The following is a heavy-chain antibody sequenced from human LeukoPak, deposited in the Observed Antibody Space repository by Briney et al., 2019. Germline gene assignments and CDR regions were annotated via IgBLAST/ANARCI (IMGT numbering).Heavy chain of an antibody. CDR3: ARAAVAGDFCDY. J-gene: IGHJ4*02. CDR1: GGSVSSDSYY. Sequence: SQTLSLTCTVSGGSVSSDSYYWAWIRQPPGKGLEWIGYIYYSGGTNYNPSLKSRLTISLDTSKNQFSLKVNSVTTADTAVYYCARAAVAGDFCDYWGQGTLVTVSS. D-gene: IGHD6-19*01. V-gene: IGHV4-61*01. CDR2: IYYSGGT.